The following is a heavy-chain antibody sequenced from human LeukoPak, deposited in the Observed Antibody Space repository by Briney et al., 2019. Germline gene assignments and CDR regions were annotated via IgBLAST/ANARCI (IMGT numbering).Heavy chain of an antibody. J-gene: IGHJ4*02. CDR2: INHSGST. CDR3: ASPLGADLI. CDR1: GGSFSGYY. D-gene: IGHD3-16*01. V-gene: IGHV4-34*01. Sequence: SETLSLTCAVYGGSFSGYYWSWIRQPPGKGLEWIGEINHSGSTNYNPSLKSRVAISVDTSKNQFSLKLSSVTAADTAVYYCASPLGADLIWGQGTLVTVSS.